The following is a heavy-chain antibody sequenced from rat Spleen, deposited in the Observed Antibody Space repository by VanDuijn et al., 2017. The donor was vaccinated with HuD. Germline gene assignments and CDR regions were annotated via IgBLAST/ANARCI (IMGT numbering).Heavy chain of an antibody. CDR2: INKDSRTI. CDR1: GFNFNDYW. D-gene: IGHD4-3*01. Sequence: EVKLVESGGGLVQPGRSLKLSCAASGFNFNDYWMGWVRQAPGKGLEWIGEINKDSRTIKYNQSLKDKITISRENAKNTLYLQMSKLGSEDTAIYYCVRGRFGVEGWGQGVMVTVSS. CDR3: VRGRFGVEG. V-gene: IGHV4-2*01. J-gene: IGHJ2*01.